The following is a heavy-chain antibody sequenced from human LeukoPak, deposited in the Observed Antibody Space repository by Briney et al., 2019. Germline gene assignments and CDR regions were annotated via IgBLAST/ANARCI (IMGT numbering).Heavy chain of an antibody. J-gene: IGHJ4*02. CDR2: INHSGST. CDR1: GGSFSGYY. Sequence: SETLSLTCAVYGGSFSGYYWSWIRQPPGKGLEWIGEINHSGSTNYNPSLKSRVTISVDTSKNQFSLKLSSVTAPDTAVYYCARAESGWYNDYWGQGTLVTVSS. V-gene: IGHV4-34*01. CDR3: ARAESGWYNDY. D-gene: IGHD6-19*01.